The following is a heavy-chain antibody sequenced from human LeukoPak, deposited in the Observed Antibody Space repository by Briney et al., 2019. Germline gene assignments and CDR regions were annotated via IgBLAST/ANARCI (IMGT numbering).Heavy chain of an antibody. V-gene: IGHV3-15*01. CDR3: TRGYWFDP. J-gene: IGHJ5*02. CDR1: GFTFSNAW. Sequence: GGSLRLSCEASGFTFSNAWMNWVRQAPGKGLEWVGRIKSKTDGGTTDYAAPVKGRYTISRDDSKNVLHLQMNSLQTDDTAVYYCTRGYWFDPWGQGTLVTVSS. CDR2: IKSKTDGGTT. D-gene: IGHD3-22*01.